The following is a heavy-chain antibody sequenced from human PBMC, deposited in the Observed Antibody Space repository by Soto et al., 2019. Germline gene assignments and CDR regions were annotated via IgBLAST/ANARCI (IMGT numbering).Heavy chain of an antibody. CDR2: IYYSGST. J-gene: IGHJ4*02. CDR3: ARDKAPRRLGYFDY. Sequence: QVQLQESGPGLVKPSETLSLTCTVSGGSVSSGSYYWSWIRQPPGKGLEWIGYIYYSGSTNYNPSLKSRVTISVDTSKNQFSLKLSSVTAADTAVYYCARDKAPRRLGYFDYWGQGTLVTVSS. CDR1: GGSVSSGSYY. D-gene: IGHD6-25*01. V-gene: IGHV4-61*01.